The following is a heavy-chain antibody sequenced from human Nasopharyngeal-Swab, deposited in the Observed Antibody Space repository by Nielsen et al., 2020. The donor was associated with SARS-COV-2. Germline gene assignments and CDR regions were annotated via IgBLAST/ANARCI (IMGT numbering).Heavy chain of an antibody. CDR2: INHSGST. Sequence: ESLKISCAASGFTFSDYYMSWIRQPPGKGLEWIGEINHSGSTNYNPSLKSRVTISVDTSKNQFSLKLSSVTAADTAVYYCARGLNPRYCSSTSCKWGGYYYYGMDVWGQGTTVTVSS. J-gene: IGHJ6*02. D-gene: IGHD2-2*01. V-gene: IGHV4-34*01. CDR3: ARGLNPRYCSSTSCKWGGYYYYGMDV. CDR1: GFTFSDYY.